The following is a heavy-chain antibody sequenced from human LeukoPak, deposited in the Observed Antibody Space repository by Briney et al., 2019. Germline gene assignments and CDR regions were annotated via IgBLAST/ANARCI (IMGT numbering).Heavy chain of an antibody. CDR3: AWKYYYDSSGYFYVDQ. CDR2: IYHSGTT. J-gene: IGHJ4*02. D-gene: IGHD3-22*01. V-gene: IGHV4-38-2*01. CDR1: GYSISSGYY. Sequence: PSETLSLTCAVSGYSISSGYYWGWIRQSPEKGLEGIGSIYHSGTTYYNPSLKSRVTISIDTSKNQFSLNLNSVTAADTAVYYCAWKYYYDSSGYFYVDQWGQGILVTVSS.